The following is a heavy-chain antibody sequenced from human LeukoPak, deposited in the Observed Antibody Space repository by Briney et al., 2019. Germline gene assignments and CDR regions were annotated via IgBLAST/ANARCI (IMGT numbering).Heavy chain of an antibody. CDR1: GFTFSSYG. D-gene: IGHD6-19*01. V-gene: IGHV3-30*02. Sequence: GGSLRLSCAASGFTFSSYGMSWVRQAPGKGLEWVSFIRYDGSNTYYADSVRGRFTISRDNSKNTLYLQMNSLRAEDTAVYYCAKETYSSGWYWDYWGQGTLVTVSS. J-gene: IGHJ4*02. CDR2: IRYDGSNT. CDR3: AKETYSSGWYWDY.